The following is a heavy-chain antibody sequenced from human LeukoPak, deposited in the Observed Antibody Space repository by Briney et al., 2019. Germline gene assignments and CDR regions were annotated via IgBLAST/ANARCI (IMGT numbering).Heavy chain of an antibody. CDR2: ISGSGGST. CDR3: AKPQVYDYVWGSYRY. D-gene: IGHD3-16*02. CDR1: GFTFSSYA. V-gene: IGHV3-23*01. Sequence: GGSLRLSCAASGFTFSSYAMSWIGQAPGKGLEWVSAISGSGGSTYYADSVKGRFTISRDNSKNTLYLQMNSLRAEDTAVYYCAKPQVYDYVWGSYRYWGQGTLVTVSS. J-gene: IGHJ4*02.